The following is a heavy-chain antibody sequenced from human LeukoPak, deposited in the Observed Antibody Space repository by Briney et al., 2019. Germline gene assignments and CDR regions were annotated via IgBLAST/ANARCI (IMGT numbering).Heavy chain of an antibody. CDR2: MNPNSGNT. J-gene: IGHJ4*02. Sequence: ASVNVSCKASGYTFTSYDINWVRQATGQGLEWMGWMNPNSGNTGYAQKFQGRVTMTRNTSISTAYMELSSLRSEDTAVYYCARVYRQLRPYYFDYWGQGTLVTASS. CDR3: ARVYRQLRPYYFDY. CDR1: GYTFTSYD. D-gene: IGHD4-23*01. V-gene: IGHV1-8*01.